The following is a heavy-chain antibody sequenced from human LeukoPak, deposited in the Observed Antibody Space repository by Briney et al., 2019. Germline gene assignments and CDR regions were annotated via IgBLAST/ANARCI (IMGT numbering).Heavy chain of an antibody. CDR1: GFTFSRYA. V-gene: IGHV3-30*04. D-gene: IGHD5-12*01. CDR3: AKDRPYSGYRVFDY. Sequence: GGSLRLSCAASGFTFSRYAMHCVPQAPGKGLEWVGVISYDGSNKYYADSVKGRFTISRDNSKNTLYLQMNSLRAEDTAIYYCAKDRPYSGYRVFDYWGQGTLVTVSS. CDR2: ISYDGSNK. J-gene: IGHJ4*02.